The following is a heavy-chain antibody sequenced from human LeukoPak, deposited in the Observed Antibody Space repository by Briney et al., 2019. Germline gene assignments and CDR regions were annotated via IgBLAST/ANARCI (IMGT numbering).Heavy chain of an antibody. CDR2: ISNDGSDK. Sequence: GRSLRLSCAASGLIFANYAMHWVRQAPGKGLEWVALISNDGSDKFYANSVKGRFTISRDNSDNTLYMQMNSLRAEDTAVYYCARYAWSLGPAPGTPLFDYWGQGTLVTVSS. J-gene: IGHJ4*02. CDR1: GLIFANYA. V-gene: IGHV3-30-3*01. CDR3: ARYAWSLGPAPGTPLFDY. D-gene: IGHD6-13*01.